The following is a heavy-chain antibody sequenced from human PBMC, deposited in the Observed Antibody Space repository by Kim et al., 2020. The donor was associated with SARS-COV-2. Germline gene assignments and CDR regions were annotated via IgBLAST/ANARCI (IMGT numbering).Heavy chain of an antibody. Sequence: ASVKVSCKASGYTFTGNYIHWVRQAPGQGLEWMGWINPNSGGTNYPQKFQGRVTMTRDTSISTAYMELSRLTSDDTAVYYCARNGGGMGVWGQGTTVTVSS. D-gene: IGHD3-16*01. CDR1: GYTFTGNY. CDR2: INPNSGGT. CDR3: ARNGGGMGV. V-gene: IGHV1-2*02. J-gene: IGHJ6*02.